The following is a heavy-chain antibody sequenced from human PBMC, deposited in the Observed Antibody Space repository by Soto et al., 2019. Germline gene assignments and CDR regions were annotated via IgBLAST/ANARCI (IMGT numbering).Heavy chain of an antibody. V-gene: IGHV4-39*01. D-gene: IGHD4-17*01. J-gene: IGHJ6*02. Sequence: QLQLQESGPGLVKPSETLSLTCTVSGDSISSSNYYWGWIRQPPGKGLEWIGSIYYSGTNYYNPSLESRVTMSVDTSKNQFSLTLNSVTAADTAVYYCARRRPDYGDYTDYYYFYGLDVWGRGTTVTVSS. CDR1: GDSISSSNYY. CDR3: ARRRPDYGDYTDYYYFYGLDV. CDR2: IYYSGTN.